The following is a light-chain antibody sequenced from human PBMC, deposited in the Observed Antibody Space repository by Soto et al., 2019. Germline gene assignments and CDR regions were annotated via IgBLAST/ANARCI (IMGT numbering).Light chain of an antibody. J-gene: IGKJ5*01. CDR2: DAS. CDR1: QSVSSSY. CDR3: QQYNNWPIT. V-gene: IGKV3D-20*01. Sequence: VLTQSPGTLSLSPGERATLSCRASQSVSSSYLAWYQQKPGLAPRLLIYDASSRATGIPARFSGSGSGTEFTLTISSLQSEDFALYYCQQYNNWPITFGQGTRLEIK.